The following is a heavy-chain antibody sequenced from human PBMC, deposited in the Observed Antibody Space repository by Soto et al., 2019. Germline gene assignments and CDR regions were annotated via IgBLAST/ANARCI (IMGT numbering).Heavy chain of an antibody. J-gene: IGHJ4*02. D-gene: IGHD3-10*01. V-gene: IGHV3-30*18. CDR2: ISYDGSNK. Sequence: GGSLRLSCAASGFTFSSYGMHWVRRAPGNGLEWVAVISYDGSNKYYADSVKGRFTISRDNSKNTLYLQMNSLRAEDTAVYYCAKDTSIYGSASSFAYWGQGTLVTVSS. CDR1: GFTFSSYG. CDR3: AKDTSIYGSASSFAY.